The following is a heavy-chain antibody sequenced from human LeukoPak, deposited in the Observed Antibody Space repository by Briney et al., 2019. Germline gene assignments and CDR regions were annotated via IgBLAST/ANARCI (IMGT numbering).Heavy chain of an antibody. CDR1: GYTFTGYY. V-gene: IGHV1-2*02. CDR3: ARDLVVVPAAINWFDP. Sequence: ASVKVSCKASGYTFTGYYMHWVRQAPGQGLEWMGWINPNSGGTNYAQKFQGRVTMTRDTSISTAYVELSRLRSDDTAMYYCARDLVVVPAAINWFDPWGQGTLVTVSS. D-gene: IGHD2-2*01. CDR2: INPNSGGT. J-gene: IGHJ5*02.